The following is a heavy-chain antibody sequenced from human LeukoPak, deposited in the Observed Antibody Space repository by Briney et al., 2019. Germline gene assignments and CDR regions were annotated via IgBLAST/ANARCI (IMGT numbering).Heavy chain of an antibody. D-gene: IGHD5-18*01. CDR3: ARVFLQPSGYSYGYNY. Sequence: ASVKVSCKASGYTFTSYGISWVRQAPGQGLEWMGWISAYNGNTNYAKKLQRRVTMTTDTSTSTAYMELRSLRSDDTAVYDCARVFLQPSGYSYGYNYWGQGTLVTVSS. CDR2: ISAYNGNT. J-gene: IGHJ4*02. V-gene: IGHV1-18*01. CDR1: GYTFTSYG.